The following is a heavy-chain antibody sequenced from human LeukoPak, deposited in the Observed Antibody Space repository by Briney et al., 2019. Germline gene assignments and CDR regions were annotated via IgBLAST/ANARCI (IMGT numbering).Heavy chain of an antibody. CDR1: EFSVGSNY. CDR2: IKQDGSEK. D-gene: IGHD1-26*01. J-gene: IGHJ4*02. Sequence: PGGSLRLSCAASEFSVGSNYMTWVRQAPGKGLEWVANIKQDGSEKYYVDSVKGRFTISRDNAKNSLYLQMNSLRAEDTAVYYCARDGGIVGATDYFDYWGQGTLVTVSS. V-gene: IGHV3-7*01. CDR3: ARDGGIVGATDYFDY.